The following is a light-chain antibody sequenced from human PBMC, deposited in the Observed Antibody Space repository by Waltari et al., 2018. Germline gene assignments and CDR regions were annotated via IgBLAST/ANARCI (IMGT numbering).Light chain of an antibody. CDR2: EDT. V-gene: IGLV3-1*01. Sequence: RPGQSPVLVIYEDTKRPSGIPERFSGSNSGNVATLTISGTQAMDEADYYCQAWDSGPVFGGGTKLAVL. J-gene: IGLJ3*02. CDR3: QAWDSGPV.